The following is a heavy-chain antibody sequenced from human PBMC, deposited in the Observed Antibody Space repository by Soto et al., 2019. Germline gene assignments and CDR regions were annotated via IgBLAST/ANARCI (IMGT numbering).Heavy chain of an antibody. D-gene: IGHD6-13*01. CDR1: GFTFSNYA. Sequence: EVQLLESGGGLVQPGGSLRLPCAASGFTFSNYAMSWVRQAPGKGLEWVSGISGSGGSTYYTDSVKGRFTISRDNSKNTLYLQMNSLRAEDTAVYYCAKAMTSSWNLSSWGQGTLVTVSS. CDR3: AKAMTSSWNLSS. CDR2: ISGSGGST. J-gene: IGHJ5*02. V-gene: IGHV3-23*01.